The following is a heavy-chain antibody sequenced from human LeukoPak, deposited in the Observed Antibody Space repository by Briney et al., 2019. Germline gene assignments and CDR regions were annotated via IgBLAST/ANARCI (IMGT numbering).Heavy chain of an antibody. D-gene: IGHD2-15*01. V-gene: IGHV3-23*01. J-gene: IGHJ4*02. Sequence: GGSLRLSCAASGFTFSSFAMSWVRQAPGKGLEWVSPISGSGGSTFYADSVKGRFTISRDDSKNTLYLQMNSLRAEDTAVYYCAKQGCSGGGCYFDYWGQGTLVTVSS. CDR1: GFTFSSFA. CDR3: AKQGCSGGGCYFDY. CDR2: ISGSGGST.